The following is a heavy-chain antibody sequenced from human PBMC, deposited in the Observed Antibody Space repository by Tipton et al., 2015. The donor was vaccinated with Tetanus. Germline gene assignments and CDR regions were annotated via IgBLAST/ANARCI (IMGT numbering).Heavy chain of an antibody. CDR3: ATVGATTDIDY. CDR2: INHSGST. J-gene: IGHJ4*02. D-gene: IGHD1-26*01. CDR1: GGSFSGYY. V-gene: IGHV4-34*01. Sequence: TLSLTCAVYGGSFSGYYWSWIRQPPGKGLEWIGEINHSGSTNYNPSLKSRVTISVDTSKNQFSLKLSSVTAADTAVYYCATVGATTDIDYWGQGTLVTVSS.